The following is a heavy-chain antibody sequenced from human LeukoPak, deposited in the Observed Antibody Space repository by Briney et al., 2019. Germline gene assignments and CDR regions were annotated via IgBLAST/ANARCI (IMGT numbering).Heavy chain of an antibody. CDR2: ISYDGSNK. Sequence: GGSLRLSCAASGFTLSSYGMHWVRQAPGKGLEWVAVISYDGSNKYYADSVKGRFTISRDNSKNTLYLQMNSLRAEDTAVYYCAKDDPVIAAAGGGGLDCWGHGTLVTVSS. V-gene: IGHV3-30*18. D-gene: IGHD6-13*01. CDR1: GFTLSSYG. J-gene: IGHJ4*01. CDR3: AKDDPVIAAAGGGGLDC.